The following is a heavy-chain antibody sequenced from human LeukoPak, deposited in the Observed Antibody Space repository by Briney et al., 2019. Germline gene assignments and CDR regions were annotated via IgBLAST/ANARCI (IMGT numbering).Heavy chain of an antibody. V-gene: IGHV3-74*01. CDR1: GFTFSSYW. CDR2: INSDGRST. J-gene: IGHJ4*02. CDR3: ARTSGYSGYDLGY. Sequence: GGSLRLSCAASGFTFSSYWMHWVRQAPGKGLAWVSRINSDGRSTSYADSVKGRFTISRDNAKNTLYLQMNSLRAEDTAVYYCARTSGYSGYDLGYWGQGTLVTVSS. D-gene: IGHD5-12*01.